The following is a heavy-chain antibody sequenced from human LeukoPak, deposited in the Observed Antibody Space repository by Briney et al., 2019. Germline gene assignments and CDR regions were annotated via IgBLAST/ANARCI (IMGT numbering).Heavy chain of an antibody. CDR2: ISSSGSTI. CDR1: GFTFSSYS. Sequence: GGSLRLSCAASGFTFSSYSMNWVRQAPGKGLEWVSYISSSGSTIYYADSVKGRFTISRDNSKNTLYLQMNSLRAEDTAVYYCAKDESSSQYYFDYWGQGTLVTVSS. J-gene: IGHJ4*02. V-gene: IGHV3-48*01. D-gene: IGHD6-13*01. CDR3: AKDESSSQYYFDY.